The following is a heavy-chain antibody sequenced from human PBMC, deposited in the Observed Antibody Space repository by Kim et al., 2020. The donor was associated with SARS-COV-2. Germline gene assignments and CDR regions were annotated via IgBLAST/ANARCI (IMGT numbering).Heavy chain of an antibody. V-gene: IGHV3-13*01. J-gene: IGHJ3*02. CDR3: ARGPRGYSYGFVDI. Sequence: PGSVKGRFTISRENAKNSLYLQMNSLRAGDTAVYYCARGPRGYSYGFVDIWGQGTMVTVSS. D-gene: IGHD5-18*01.